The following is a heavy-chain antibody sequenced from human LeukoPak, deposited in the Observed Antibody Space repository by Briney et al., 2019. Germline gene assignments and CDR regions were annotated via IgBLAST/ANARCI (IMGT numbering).Heavy chain of an antibody. CDR3: ARGGTTVGDHAGDY. V-gene: IGHV4-30-4*01. CDR2: IYYRGST. Sequence: PSQTLSLTCTVPRGSPISGVYYWGWIRQPPGKGLEWLGYIYYRGSTYYNPSLKTRVTISVDTSKNQFSLKLSSVTAADTAVYYWARGGTTVGDHAGDYWGQGTLVTVSS. CDR1: RGSPISGVYY. D-gene: IGHD1-26*01. J-gene: IGHJ4*02.